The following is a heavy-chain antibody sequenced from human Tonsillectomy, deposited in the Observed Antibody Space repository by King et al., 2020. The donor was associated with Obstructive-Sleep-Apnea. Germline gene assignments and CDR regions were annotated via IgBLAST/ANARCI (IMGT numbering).Heavy chain of an antibody. CDR2: ISHTGST. CDR1: GGSISDYY. Sequence: VQLQESGPGLVKPSETLSLNCTVSGGSISDYYWSWIRQPPGKGLEWSGYISHTGSTNYNPSLRSRVTISIDTPKNQFSLKLRSVTAADTAVYYCARDRGGYGSQYFFDYWGRGALVTVSS. D-gene: IGHD5-18*01. CDR3: ARDRGGYGSQYFFDY. J-gene: IGHJ4*02. V-gene: IGHV4-59*01.